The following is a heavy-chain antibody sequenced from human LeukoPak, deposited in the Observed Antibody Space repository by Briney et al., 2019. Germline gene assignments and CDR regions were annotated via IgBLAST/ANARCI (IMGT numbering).Heavy chain of an antibody. J-gene: IGHJ4*02. Sequence: GGSLRLSCSASGFTFTSYGMNCVRQAPGKGLEWVSVISNSGDNTYYADSVKGRFTISRDNRKNTLYLQMDSLRAEDTAIYYCANLHRAPPDYWGQGTLVTVSS. CDR1: GFTFTSYG. CDR2: ISNSGDNT. V-gene: IGHV3-23*01. CDR3: ANLHRAPPDY.